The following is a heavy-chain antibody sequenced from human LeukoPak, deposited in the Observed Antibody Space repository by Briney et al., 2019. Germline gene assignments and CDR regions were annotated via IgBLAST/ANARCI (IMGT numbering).Heavy chain of an antibody. CDR2: IRQDGSDK. CDR3: ARAYDFWSGPGGY. J-gene: IGHJ4*02. CDR1: GFTVSSNY. Sequence: GGSLRLSCAASGFTVSSNYMSWVRQAPGKGLEWVANIRQDGSDKYYVDSVKGRFTISRDDSKSSLYLQMNSLRVEDTAVYYCARAYDFWSGPGGYWGQGTLVTVSS. V-gene: IGHV3-7*01. D-gene: IGHD3-3*01.